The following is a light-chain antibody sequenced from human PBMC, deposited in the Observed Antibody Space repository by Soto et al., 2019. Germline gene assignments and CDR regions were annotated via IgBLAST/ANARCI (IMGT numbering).Light chain of an antibody. Sequence: QSVLTQPASVSGSPGQSITISCTGTSSDVGGYNYVSWYQQHPGKAPKLMIYDVSNRPSGVSNRFSGSKSCNTASLTISGLQAEDEADYYCRSYTSSSTLVFWGGTKLTVL. J-gene: IGLJ2*01. CDR2: DVS. CDR1: SSDVGGYNY. CDR3: RSYTSSSTLV. V-gene: IGLV2-14*01.